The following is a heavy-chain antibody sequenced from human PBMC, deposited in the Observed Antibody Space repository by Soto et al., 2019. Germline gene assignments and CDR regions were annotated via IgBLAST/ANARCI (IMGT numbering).Heavy chain of an antibody. CDR3: ARQGQQLVGGNYYYYMDV. D-gene: IGHD6-13*01. Sequence: PSETLSLTCTVSGGSISSYYWSWIRQPPGKGLEWIGYIYYSGSTNYNPSLKSRVTISVDTSKNQFSLKLSSVTAADTAVYYCARQGQQLVGGNYYYYMDVWGKGTTVTVSS. J-gene: IGHJ6*03. CDR1: GGSISSYY. CDR2: IYYSGST. V-gene: IGHV4-59*08.